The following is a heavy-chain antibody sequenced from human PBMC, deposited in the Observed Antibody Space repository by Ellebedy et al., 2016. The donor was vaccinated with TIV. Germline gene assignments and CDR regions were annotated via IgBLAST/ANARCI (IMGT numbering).Heavy chain of an antibody. Sequence: GESLKISCTASGFTFGDYAMSWFRQAPGKGLEWVSYISSSSSTIYYADTVKGRLTISRDNSKNTLYLQMNSLRAGDTAVYYCAKLGFDILTGSGGMDVWGQGTTVTVSS. CDR1: GFTFGDYA. V-gene: IGHV3-23*01. CDR2: ISSSSSTI. D-gene: IGHD3-9*01. J-gene: IGHJ6*02. CDR3: AKLGFDILTGSGGMDV.